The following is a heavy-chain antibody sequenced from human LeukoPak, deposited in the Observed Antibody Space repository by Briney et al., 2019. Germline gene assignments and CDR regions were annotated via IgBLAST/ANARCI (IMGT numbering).Heavy chain of an antibody. CDR1: GDSFTSDY. D-gene: IGHD3-22*01. CDR3: ARCPTYESSGRMNYFDF. Sequence: PSETLSLTCTVSGDSFTSDYWSWIRQPAGKGLEWIGRIYSTGSTNYSRSLKSRVTMSLDTSKHQFSLTINSMTAADTPIYYCARCPTYESSGRMNYFDFWGQGILVTVSS. V-gene: IGHV4-4*07. J-gene: IGHJ4*02. CDR2: IYSTGST.